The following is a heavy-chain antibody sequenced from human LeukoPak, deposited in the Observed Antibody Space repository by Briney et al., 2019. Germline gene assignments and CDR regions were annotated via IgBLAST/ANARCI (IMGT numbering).Heavy chain of an antibody. Sequence: ASVKVSCKASGYTFTGYYMHWVRQAPGQGLEWMGWINPNSGGTNYAQKFQGRVTMTRDTSISTAYMELSRLRSDDTAVYYCARARRNIVVVPAASFDYWGQGTLVTVSS. CDR1: GYTFTGYY. CDR3: ARARRNIVVVPAASFDY. D-gene: IGHD2-2*01. V-gene: IGHV1-2*02. CDR2: INPNSGGT. J-gene: IGHJ4*02.